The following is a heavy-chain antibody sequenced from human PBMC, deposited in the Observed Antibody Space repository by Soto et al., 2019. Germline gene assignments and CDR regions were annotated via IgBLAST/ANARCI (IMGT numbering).Heavy chain of an antibody. J-gene: IGHJ6*02. D-gene: IGHD4-17*01. CDR3: ARAHGDHSYYYYGMDV. CDR1: GGSISSGDYY. CDR2: IYYSGST. V-gene: IGHV4-30-4*01. Sequence: QVQLQESGPGLVKPSQTLSLTCTVSGGSISSGDYYWSWIRQPPGKGLERIGYIYYSGSTYYNPSLKSRVTISVDTSKNQFSLKLSSVTAADTAVYYCARAHGDHSYYYYGMDVWGQGTTVTVSS.